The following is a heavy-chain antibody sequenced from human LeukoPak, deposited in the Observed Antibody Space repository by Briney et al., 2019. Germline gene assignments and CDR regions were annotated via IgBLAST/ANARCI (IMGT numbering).Heavy chain of an antibody. J-gene: IGHJ1*01. CDR2: IIPIFGTA. Sequence: SVKVSCKPSGGTFSSYAISWVRQAPGQGLEWMGGIIPIFGTANYAQKFQGRVTITADESTSTAYMELSSLRSEDTAVYYCARDVGRYYDSSGYYPFQHWGQGTLVTVSS. CDR3: ARDVGRYYDSSGYYPFQH. D-gene: IGHD3-22*01. V-gene: IGHV1-69*13. CDR1: GGTFSSYA.